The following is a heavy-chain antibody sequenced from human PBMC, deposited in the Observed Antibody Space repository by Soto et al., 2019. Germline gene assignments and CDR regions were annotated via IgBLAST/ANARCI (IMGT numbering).Heavy chain of an antibody. D-gene: IGHD3-22*01. J-gene: IGHJ4*02. CDR3: ASGAAFYYDTSRY. CDR1: GFSFSVYA. Sequence: QPGGSLRLSCAAPGFSFSVYALHWIRQAPGEGLERVAVISPNGNNQYYADSVKGRFTISRDTSKSTLSLQMTSLRPEDTAVYYCASGAAFYYDTSRYWGQGTLVTVSS. V-gene: IGHV3-30-3*01. CDR2: ISPNGNNQ.